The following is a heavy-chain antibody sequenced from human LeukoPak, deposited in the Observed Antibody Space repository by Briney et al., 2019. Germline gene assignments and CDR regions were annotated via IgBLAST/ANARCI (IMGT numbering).Heavy chain of an antibody. CDR1: GGSISSYY. J-gene: IGHJ6*02. Sequence: SETLSLTCTVSGGSISSYYWSWIRQPPGKGLEWIGYIYYSGSTNYNPSLKSRVTISVDTSKNQFSLKLSSVTAADTAVYYCARDSGSYTNYYYYYGMDVWGQGTTVTVSS. CDR2: IYYSGST. V-gene: IGHV4-59*01. D-gene: IGHD1-26*01. CDR3: ARDSGSYTNYYYYYGMDV.